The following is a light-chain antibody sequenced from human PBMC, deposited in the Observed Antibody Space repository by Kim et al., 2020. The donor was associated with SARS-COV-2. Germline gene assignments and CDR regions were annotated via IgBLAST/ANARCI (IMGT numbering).Light chain of an antibody. V-gene: IGLV6-57*01. CDR1: SGSIASNY. J-gene: IGLJ3*02. CDR2: EDN. Sequence: VNISCTRSSGSIASNYVQWYQQRPGSSPTTVIYEDNQRPSGVPDRFSGSFDSSSNSASLTISGLKTEDEADYYCQSYDSSNPTWVFGGGTQLTVL. CDR3: QSYDSSNPTWV.